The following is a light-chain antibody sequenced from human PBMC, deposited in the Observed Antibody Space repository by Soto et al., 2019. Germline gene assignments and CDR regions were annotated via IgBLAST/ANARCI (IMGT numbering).Light chain of an antibody. CDR2: GAS. CDR3: QQYVSSPLT. J-gene: IGKJ4*01. CDR1: QSVSSNY. V-gene: IGKV3-20*01. Sequence: EIVLTQSPGTLSFSPGERATLSCRASQSVSSNYLAWYQQKPGQAPRLLIYGASSRATGIPDRFSGSGSGTDFTLTISRLEPEDFAVYYCQQYVSSPLTFGGGTKVDIK.